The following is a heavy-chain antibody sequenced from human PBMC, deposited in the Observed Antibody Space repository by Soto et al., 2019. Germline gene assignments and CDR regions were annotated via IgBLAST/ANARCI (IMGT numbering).Heavy chain of an antibody. CDR3: ARAGSYGPFDY. D-gene: IGHD5-18*01. V-gene: IGHV3-33*01. Sequence: LRLSCAASGFTFSSYGMHWVRQAPGKGLEWVAVIWYDGSNNYYADSVKGRFTISRDNSKNTLYLQMNSLRAEDTAVYYCARAGSYGPFDYWGQGTLATVSS. CDR1: GFTFSSYG. J-gene: IGHJ4*02. CDR2: IWYDGSNN.